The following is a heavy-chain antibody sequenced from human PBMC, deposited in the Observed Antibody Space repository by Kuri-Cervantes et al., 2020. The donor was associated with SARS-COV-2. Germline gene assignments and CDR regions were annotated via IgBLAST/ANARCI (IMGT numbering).Heavy chain of an antibody. CDR3: AREGGQTTYYYYGMNV. J-gene: IGHJ6*02. Sequence: ASVKVSCKASGYTFTGYYMHWVRQAPGQGLEWMGWINPNSGGTNYAQKFQGWVTMTRDTSISTAYMELSRLRSDDTAVYYCAREGGQTTYYYYGMNVWGQGITVTVSS. CDR2: INPNSGGT. D-gene: IGHD1-7*01. CDR1: GYTFTGYY. V-gene: IGHV1-2*04.